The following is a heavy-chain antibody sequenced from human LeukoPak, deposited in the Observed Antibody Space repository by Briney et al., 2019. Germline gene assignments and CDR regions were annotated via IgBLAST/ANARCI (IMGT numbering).Heavy chain of an antibody. CDR2: IYSGGST. V-gene: IGHV3-53*01. CDR1: GFTVSSNY. J-gene: IGHJ4*02. Sequence: GGSLRLSCAASGFTVSSNYMSWVRQAPGKGLEWVSVIYSGGSTYYADSVKGRFTISRDNAKNTLYLQMNSLRAEDTAVYYCLRDLNWSLDQWGQGTLVTVSS. D-gene: IGHD1-20*01. CDR3: LRDLNWSLDQ.